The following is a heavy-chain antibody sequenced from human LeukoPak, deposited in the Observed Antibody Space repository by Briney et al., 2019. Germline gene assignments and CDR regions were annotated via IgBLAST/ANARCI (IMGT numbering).Heavy chain of an antibody. CDR2: IYYSGST. Sequence: SGTLSLTCTVSGGPISSYYWSWIRQPPGKGLEWIGYIYYSGSTNYNPSLKSRVTISVDTSKNQFSLKLSSVTAADTAVYYCARGWLQFLYWGQGTLVTVSS. D-gene: IGHD5-24*01. V-gene: IGHV4-59*01. CDR1: GGPISSYY. CDR3: ARGWLQFLY. J-gene: IGHJ4*02.